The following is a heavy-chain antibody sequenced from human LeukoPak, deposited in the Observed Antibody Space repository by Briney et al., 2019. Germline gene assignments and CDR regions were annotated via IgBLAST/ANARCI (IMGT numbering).Heavy chain of an antibody. CDR1: GFPFSSYA. CDR3: AKSSGVRYYDSSGYFDY. CDR2: ISGSGGST. D-gene: IGHD3-22*01. J-gene: IGHJ4*02. Sequence: GGSLRLSWAAYGFPFSSYAMSRVRQAPGQGLEWVSAISGSGGSTYYADSVKGRFTISRDNAKNTLYLQMNSLRAEDTAVYYCAKSSGVRYYDSSGYFDYWGQGTLVTVSS. V-gene: IGHV3-23*01.